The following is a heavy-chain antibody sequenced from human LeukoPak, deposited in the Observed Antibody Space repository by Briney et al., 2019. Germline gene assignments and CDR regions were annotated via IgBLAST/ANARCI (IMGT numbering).Heavy chain of an antibody. Sequence: SETLSLTCTVSGGSISSYYWSWIRQPPGKGLEWIGYIYYSGSTKYNPSLKSRVTISVDTSKNQFSLKLSSVTAADTAVYYCAREANTYGGDENYFDYWGQGTLVTVSS. CDR1: GGSISSYY. CDR3: AREANTYGGDENYFDY. J-gene: IGHJ4*02. V-gene: IGHV4-59*01. D-gene: IGHD5-12*01. CDR2: IYYSGST.